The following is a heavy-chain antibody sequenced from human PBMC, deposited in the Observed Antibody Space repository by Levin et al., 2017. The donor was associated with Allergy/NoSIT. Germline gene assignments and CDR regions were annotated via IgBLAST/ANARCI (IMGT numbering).Heavy chain of an antibody. CDR2: IFPGDSDT. Sequence: GESLKISCKGSGYTFTNYWIAWVRQMPGKGLEWMGIIFPGDSDTRYSPSFQGQVNMTADKSISTAYLQWSSLKASDTAIYYCARRRGYSYGYGLDVWGQGTTGTVSS. J-gene: IGHJ6*02. CDR3: ARRRGYSYGYGLDV. V-gene: IGHV5-51*01. D-gene: IGHD5-18*01. CDR1: GYTFTNYW.